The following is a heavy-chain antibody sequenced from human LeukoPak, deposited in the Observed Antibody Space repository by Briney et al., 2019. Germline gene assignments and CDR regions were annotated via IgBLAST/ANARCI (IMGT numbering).Heavy chain of an antibody. Sequence: GGSLRLSCAASGFTFGDYGMHWVRQAPGKGLEWVSRISWDRSSIGYADSVKGRFTISRDNAKNSLYLQMNSLRAEDTAVYYCGKDKVLGGDRRVGYYGMDVWGQGTTVTVSS. CDR3: GKDKVLGGDRRVGYYGMDV. V-gene: IGHV3-9*01. J-gene: IGHJ6*02. CDR1: GFTFGDYG. CDR2: ISWDRSSI. D-gene: IGHD4-17*01.